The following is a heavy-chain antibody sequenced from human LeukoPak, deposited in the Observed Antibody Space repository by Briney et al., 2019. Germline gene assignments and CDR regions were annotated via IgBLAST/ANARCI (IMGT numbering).Heavy chain of an antibody. D-gene: IGHD6-19*01. CDR2: ISYDGSNK. Sequence: GGSLRLSCAASGFTFSSYAMHWVRQAPGKGLEWVAVISYDGSNKYYADSVKGRFTISRDNSKNTLYLQMNSLRAEDTAVYYCAGGREYSSGWSDMDVWGKGTTVTVSS. J-gene: IGHJ6*04. CDR3: AGGREYSSGWSDMDV. CDR1: GFTFSSYA. V-gene: IGHV3-30*04.